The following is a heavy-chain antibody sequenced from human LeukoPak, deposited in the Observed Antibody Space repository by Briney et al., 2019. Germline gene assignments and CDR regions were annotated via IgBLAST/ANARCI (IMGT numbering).Heavy chain of an antibody. CDR1: GGTFSSYA. CDR3: ARANFLYCSSTTCLFDY. D-gene: IGHD2-2*01. Sequence: SVKVSCKASGGTFSSYAISWVRQAPGQGLEWMGRIIPIFGIANYAQKFQGRVTITADKSTSTAYMELSSLRSEDTAVYYCARANFLYCSSTTCLFDYWGQGTLVTVSS. V-gene: IGHV1-69*04. J-gene: IGHJ4*02. CDR2: IIPIFGIA.